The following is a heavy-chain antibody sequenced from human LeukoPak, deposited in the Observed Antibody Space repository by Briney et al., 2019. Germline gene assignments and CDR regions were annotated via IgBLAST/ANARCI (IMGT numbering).Heavy chain of an antibody. J-gene: IGHJ4*02. CDR2: IYYSGST. CDR1: GGSISSYY. V-gene: IGHV4-59*01. CDR3: AREFPPDY. Sequence: SETLSLTCTVSGGSISSYYWSWIRQPPGKGLEWIGYIYYSGSTNYNPSLKSRVTISVDTSKNQFSLKLSSVTAADTAVYHCAREFPPDYWGQGTLVTVSS.